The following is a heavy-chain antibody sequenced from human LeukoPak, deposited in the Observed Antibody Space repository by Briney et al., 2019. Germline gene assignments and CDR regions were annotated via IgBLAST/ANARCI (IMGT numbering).Heavy chain of an antibody. CDR1: GFTFIDYD. V-gene: IGHV3-13*01. D-gene: IGHD6-19*01. J-gene: IGHJ4*02. CDR3: ARGGIQVSGIDEFDY. CDR2: IGIRGDT. Sequence: PGGSLRLSCAASGFTFIDYDMHWVRQAIGKGLEWVSAIGIRGDTHYSGSVKGRFTISRENAESSLHLQMNSLRAEDTAVYYCARGGIQVSGIDEFDYWGQGTLVTVSS.